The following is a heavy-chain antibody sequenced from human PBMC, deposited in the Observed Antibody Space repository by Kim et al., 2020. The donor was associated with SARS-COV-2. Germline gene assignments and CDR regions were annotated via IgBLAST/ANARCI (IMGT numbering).Heavy chain of an antibody. V-gene: IGHV1-69*13. J-gene: IGHJ6*02. CDR3: AREVCSSTSCKRNKYYYYGMDV. CDR2: IIPIFGTA. Sequence: SVKVSCKASGGTFSSYAISWVRQAPGQGLEWMGGIIPIFGTANYAQKFQGRVTITADESTSTAYMELSSLRSEDTAVYYCAREVCSSTSCKRNKYYYYGMDVWGQGTTVTVSS. D-gene: IGHD2-2*01. CDR1: GGTFSSYA.